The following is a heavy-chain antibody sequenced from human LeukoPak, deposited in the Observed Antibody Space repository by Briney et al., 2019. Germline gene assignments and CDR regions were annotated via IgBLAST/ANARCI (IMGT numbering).Heavy chain of an antibody. CDR3: AIGIAVAGTEADY. J-gene: IGHJ4*01. CDR1: GGTFSSYT. CDR2: IIPILGIA. D-gene: IGHD6-19*01. V-gene: IGHV1-69*02. Sequence: SVKVSCKASGGTFSSYTIRWVRQAPGQGLEWMGRIIPILGIANYAQKFQGRVTITADKPTSTAYMELSSLRSEDTAVYYCAIGIAVAGTEADYWGHGTLVTVSS.